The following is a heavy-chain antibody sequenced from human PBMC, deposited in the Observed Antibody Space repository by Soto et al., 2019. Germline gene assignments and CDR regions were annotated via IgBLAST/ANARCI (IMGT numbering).Heavy chain of an antibody. CDR1: GFTFSSYA. V-gene: IGHV3-23*01. D-gene: IGHD6-19*01. CDR3: TILYSSAWYS. Sequence: GGSLRLSCAASGFTFSSYAMSWVRQAPGKGLEWVSVISGSGGSTYYADSVKGRFTISRDNSKSTLYLQMNSLRAEDTAVYYCTILYSSAWYSWGQGTLVTVSS. J-gene: IGHJ4*02. CDR2: ISGSGGST.